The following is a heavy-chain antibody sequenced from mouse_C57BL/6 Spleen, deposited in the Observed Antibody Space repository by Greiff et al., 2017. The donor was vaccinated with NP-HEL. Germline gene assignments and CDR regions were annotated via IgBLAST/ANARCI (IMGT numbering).Heavy chain of an antibody. CDR2: INPNNGGT. Sequence: EVQLQQSGPELVKPGASVKISCKASGYTFTDYYMNWVKQSHGKSLEWIGDINPNNGGTSYNQKFKGKATLTVDKSSSTAYMELRSLTSEDSAVYYCARSYYYGSSYEAAYWGQGTLVTVSA. D-gene: IGHD1-1*01. CDR3: ARSYYYGSSYEAAY. V-gene: IGHV1-26*01. J-gene: IGHJ3*01. CDR1: GYTFTDYY.